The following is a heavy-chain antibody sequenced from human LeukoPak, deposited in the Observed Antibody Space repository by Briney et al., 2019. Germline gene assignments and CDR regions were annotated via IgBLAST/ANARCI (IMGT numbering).Heavy chain of an antibody. J-gene: IGHJ4*02. CDR3: ARQGREYYDFWSDYSEDLDF. CDR2: IYYSGST. CDR1: GGSISSSSYY. Sequence: AETLSLTCTVSGGSISSSSYYWGWIRQPPGKGLEWIGCIYYSGSTYYNPSVKSHVTISVDPAKNHSAVKLSSVTAPDTAVYYCARQGREYYDFWSDYSEDLDFWGQGTLVTV. V-gene: IGHV4-39*01. D-gene: IGHD3-3*01.